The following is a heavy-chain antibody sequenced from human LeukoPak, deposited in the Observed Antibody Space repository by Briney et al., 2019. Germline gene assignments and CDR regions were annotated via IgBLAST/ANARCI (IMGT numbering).Heavy chain of an antibody. Sequence: GGSLRLSCAASGFTISDYVMSWVRQAPGKGLEWVAGISGSGYGSWYADSVKGRLTISRDNSRNIVFLEIQSLKVEDTAVYYCTKEVRGFSYGDNWGQGTLVTVSS. CDR2: ISGSGYGS. CDR1: GFTISDYV. D-gene: IGHD5-18*01. V-gene: IGHV3-23*01. J-gene: IGHJ4*02. CDR3: TKEVRGFSYGDN.